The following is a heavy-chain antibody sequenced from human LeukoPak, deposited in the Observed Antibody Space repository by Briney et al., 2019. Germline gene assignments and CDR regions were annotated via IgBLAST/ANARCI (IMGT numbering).Heavy chain of an antibody. D-gene: IGHD4-23*01. Sequence: ASVKVSCKASGYTFTSYGISWVRQAPGLGLEWMGWINPNSGGTNYAQSFQGRVTMTRDTSISTAYMELSRLRSDDTAVYYCATPTVGTSRFDGFDIWGQGTMVTVSP. V-gene: IGHV1-2*02. CDR2: INPNSGGT. J-gene: IGHJ3*02. CDR3: ATPTVGTSRFDGFDI. CDR1: GYTFTSYG.